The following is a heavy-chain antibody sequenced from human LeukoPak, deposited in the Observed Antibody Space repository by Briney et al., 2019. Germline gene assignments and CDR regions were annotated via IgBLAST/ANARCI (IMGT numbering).Heavy chain of an antibody. CDR1: GFTFSSYE. CDR3: ARDGIAAAGTRDAFDV. CDR2: ISSSGSTI. V-gene: IGHV3-48*03. J-gene: IGHJ3*01. D-gene: IGHD6-13*01. Sequence: GGSLRLSCAASGFTFSSYEMNWVRQAPGKGLEWVSYISSSGSTIYYADSVKGRFTISRDNAKNSLYLQMNSLRAEDTAVYYCARDGIAAAGTRDAFDVWGQGTMVTVSS.